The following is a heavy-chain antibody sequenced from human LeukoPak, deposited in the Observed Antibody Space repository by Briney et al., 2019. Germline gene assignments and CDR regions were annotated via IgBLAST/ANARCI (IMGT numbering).Heavy chain of an antibody. Sequence: GGSLRLSCAASGFTFSSYGMHWVRQAPGKGLEWVAFIRYDGSNKYYADSVKGRFTISRDNSKNTLYLQMNSLRAEDTAVYYCARESPRWELHIDYWGQGTLVTVSS. D-gene: IGHD1-26*01. CDR3: ARESPRWELHIDY. CDR1: GFTFSSYG. CDR2: IRYDGSNK. J-gene: IGHJ4*02. V-gene: IGHV3-30*02.